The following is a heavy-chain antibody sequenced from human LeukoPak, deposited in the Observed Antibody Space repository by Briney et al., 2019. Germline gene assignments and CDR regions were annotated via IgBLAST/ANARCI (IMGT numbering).Heavy chain of an antibody. Sequence: QTGGSLRLSCVASGFTFRTHAMSWVRLAPGKGLEWVSAIGGSDGSTYYADSVKGRFTISRDNSKDTLYLQMDSLRVEDSAAYYCAKRDSSGSYPYYFESWGQGTLVTVSS. CDR1: GFTFRTHA. D-gene: IGHD3-22*01. CDR2: IGGSDGST. J-gene: IGHJ4*02. CDR3: AKRDSSGSYPYYFES. V-gene: IGHV3-23*01.